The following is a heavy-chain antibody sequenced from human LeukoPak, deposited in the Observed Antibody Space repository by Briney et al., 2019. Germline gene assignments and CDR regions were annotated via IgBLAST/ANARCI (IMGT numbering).Heavy chain of an antibody. CDR1: GYTFTSYY. J-gene: IGHJ4*02. CDR2: INPSGGST. D-gene: IGHD3-10*01. V-gene: IGHV1-46*01. Sequence: GASVKVSCKASGYTFTSYYMHWVRQAPGQGLEWMGIINPSGGSTSYAQKFQGRVTMTRDTSISTAYMELSRLRSDDTAVYYCARGVTMVRGVIILGFDYWGQGTLVTVSS. CDR3: ARGVTMVRGVIILGFDY.